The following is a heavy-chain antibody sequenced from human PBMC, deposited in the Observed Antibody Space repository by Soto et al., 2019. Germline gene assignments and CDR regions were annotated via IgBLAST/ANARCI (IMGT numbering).Heavy chain of an antibody. CDR1: GFIVSRNY. V-gene: IGHV3-53*01. D-gene: IGHD3-22*01. Sequence: SGGSLRLCCAASGFIVSRNYMIWARQAPGKGLEWVSVIFSGGTAYYSDSVKGRFTISRDNSRNTLYLQMNNLRADDTAVYYCAGGLYDGSTYYYYFDYWGQGTLVTVSS. J-gene: IGHJ4*02. CDR3: AGGLYDGSTYYYYFDY. CDR2: IFSGGTA.